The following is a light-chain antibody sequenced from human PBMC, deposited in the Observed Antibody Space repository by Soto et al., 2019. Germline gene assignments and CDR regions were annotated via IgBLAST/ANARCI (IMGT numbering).Light chain of an antibody. Sequence: QSALTQPASVSGSPGQSNTISCTGTSSDVGGYNYVSWYQHHPGKAPKLMIYDVSNRPSGVSNRFSGSKSGNTASLTISGLQAEDEADYYCNSYTSTSTSYVFGTGTKLTVL. CDR2: DVS. CDR1: SSDVGGYNY. J-gene: IGLJ1*01. V-gene: IGLV2-14*03. CDR3: NSYTSTSTSYV.